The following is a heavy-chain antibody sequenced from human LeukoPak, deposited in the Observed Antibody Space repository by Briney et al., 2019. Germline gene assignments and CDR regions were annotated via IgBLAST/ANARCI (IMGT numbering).Heavy chain of an antibody. D-gene: IGHD4-23*01. CDR2: ISYDGSNK. CDR1: GFTFSSYA. V-gene: IGHV3-30*04. CDR3: ARDRSRWAYAFDI. Sequence: PGGSLRLSCAASGFTFSSYAMHWVRQAPGKGLEWVAVISYDGSNKYYADSVKGRFTISRDNAKNSLYLQMNSLRAEDTAVYYCARDRSRWAYAFDIWGQGTMVTVSS. J-gene: IGHJ3*02.